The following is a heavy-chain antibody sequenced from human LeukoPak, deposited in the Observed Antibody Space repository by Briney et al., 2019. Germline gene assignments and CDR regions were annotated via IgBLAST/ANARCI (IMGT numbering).Heavy chain of an antibody. CDR1: GFTFSGSA. CDR2: IRSKANSYAT. J-gene: IGHJ5*02. D-gene: IGHD3-9*01. Sequence: GGSLRLSCAASGFTFSGSAMHWVRQASGKGLEWVGRIRSKANSYATAYAASVKGRFTISRDDSKNTAYLQMNSLKTEDTAVYYCTRQDDILTGFYPWGQGTLVTVSS. V-gene: IGHV3-73*01. CDR3: TRQDDILTGFYP.